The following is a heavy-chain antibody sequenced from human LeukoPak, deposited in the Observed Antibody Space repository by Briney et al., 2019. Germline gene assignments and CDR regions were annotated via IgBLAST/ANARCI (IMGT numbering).Heavy chain of an antibody. Sequence: PSETLYLTCTVSGGSISSSSYYWGWIRQPPGKGLEWIGSIYYSGSTYYNPSLKSRVTISVDTSKNQFSLKLSSVTAADTAVYHCARHPRPRGVIIKHFNWFDPWGQGTLVTVSS. CDR1: GGSISSSSYY. V-gene: IGHV4-39*01. J-gene: IGHJ5*02. D-gene: IGHD3-10*01. CDR3: ARHPRPRGVIIKHFNWFDP. CDR2: IYYSGST.